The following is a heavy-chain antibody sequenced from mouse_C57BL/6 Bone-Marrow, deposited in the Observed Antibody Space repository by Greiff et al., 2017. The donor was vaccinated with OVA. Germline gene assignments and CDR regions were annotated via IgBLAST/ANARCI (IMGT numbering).Heavy chain of an antibody. J-gene: IGHJ3*01. V-gene: IGHV1-42*01. CDR3: ARGGTSPFAY. D-gene: IGHD4-1*01. CDR2: INPSTGGT. CDR1: GYSFTGYY. Sequence: EVKLLESGPELVKPGASVKISCKASGYSFTGYYMNWVKQSPEQSLEWIGEINPSTGGTTYNQKFKAKATLTVDKSSSTAYMQLKSLTSEDSAVYYCARGGTSPFAYWGQGTLVTVSA.